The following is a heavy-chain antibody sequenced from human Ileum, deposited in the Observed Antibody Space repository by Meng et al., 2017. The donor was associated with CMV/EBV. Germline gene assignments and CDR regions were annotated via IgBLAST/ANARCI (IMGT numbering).Heavy chain of an antibody. Sequence: AGYCGSFRGYDWGWLRQPPRGGLEWIGEVSHSGSTNCYPSLKVRVTISVDTSKNPFSLKLSSVTAAVTAVYHCARGYSYGFFLQFDPWGQGTLVTVSS. J-gene: IGHJ5*02. CDR3: ARGYSYGFFLQFDP. CDR2: VSHSGST. V-gene: IGHV4-34*01. D-gene: IGHD5-18*01. CDR1: CGSFRGYD.